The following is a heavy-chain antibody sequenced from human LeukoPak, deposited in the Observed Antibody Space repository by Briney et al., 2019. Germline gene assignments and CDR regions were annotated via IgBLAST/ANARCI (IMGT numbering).Heavy chain of an antibody. CDR1: GFPFSSHG. CDR2: ISPGGPT. D-gene: IGHD5-12*01. Sequence: GGALRLSCAGSGFPFSSHGMNWVRQAPGKGLEWVSGISPGGPTYYADSVKGRFTISRDDSKNTLYLQMKNLRAEDTAIYYCAKDGAWLRFDDWGQGILVTVSS. CDR3: AKDGAWLRFDD. J-gene: IGHJ4*02. V-gene: IGHV3-23*01.